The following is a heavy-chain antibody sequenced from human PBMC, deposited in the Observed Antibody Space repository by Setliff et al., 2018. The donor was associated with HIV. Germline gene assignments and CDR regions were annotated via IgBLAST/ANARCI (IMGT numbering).Heavy chain of an antibody. Sequence: LSLTCSVSGGSISPYYWSWIRQPSGXGLEWIGRIYISGNTIYNPSLKSRVTMSVDTSKNQFSLILNSVTAADTAVYYCSRVXXPIRGAPFGXPPGAFDIWXXGXKV. CDR3: SRVXXPIRGAPFGXPPGAFDI. CDR2: IYISGNT. J-gene: IGHJ3*02. D-gene: IGHD2-2*02. V-gene: IGHV4-4*07. CDR1: GGSISPYY.